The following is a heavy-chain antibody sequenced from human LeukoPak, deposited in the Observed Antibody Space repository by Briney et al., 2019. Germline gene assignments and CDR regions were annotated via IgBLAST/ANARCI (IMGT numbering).Heavy chain of an antibody. D-gene: IGHD3-10*01. CDR2: IKSKTDGETT. Sequence: GGSLRLSCAASGFTFSNAWMSWVRQAPGKGLEWVGRIKSKTDGETTDYATPVKDRFIISRDDSTNTLYLQMNSLKSEDTAVYYCSTYGSGRKFDYWGQGTLVTVSS. CDR3: STYGSGRKFDY. V-gene: IGHV3-15*01. CDR1: GFTFSNAW. J-gene: IGHJ4*02.